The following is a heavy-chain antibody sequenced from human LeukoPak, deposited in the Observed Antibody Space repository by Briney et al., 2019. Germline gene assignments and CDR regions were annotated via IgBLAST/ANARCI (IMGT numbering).Heavy chain of an antibody. CDR1: GYTFTDYF. V-gene: IGHV1-2*02. CDR2: INPNSGAT. J-gene: IGHJ3*02. D-gene: IGHD6-13*01. CDR3: ARELSAVGRWGAFDM. Sequence: ASVKVSCKASGYTFTDYFIHWIRQAPGQGREWMGWINPNSGATSYAQKFQGRVTMTRDTSINTGNMELTGLRFDDTAVYYCARELSAVGRWGAFDMWGQGTMVTVSS.